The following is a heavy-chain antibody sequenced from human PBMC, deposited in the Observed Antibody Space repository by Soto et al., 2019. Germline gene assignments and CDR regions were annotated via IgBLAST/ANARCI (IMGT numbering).Heavy chain of an antibody. CDR2: ISGSGGST. Sequence: GGSLRLSCAASGFTFSSYAMSWVRQAPGKGLEWVSAISGSGGSTYYADSVKGRFTISRDNSKNTLYLQMNSLRAEDTAVYYCAKDEGDVIAAAGTSAFVYWGQGTLVTVSS. D-gene: IGHD6-13*01. CDR3: AKDEGDVIAAAGTSAFVY. V-gene: IGHV3-23*01. CDR1: GFTFSSYA. J-gene: IGHJ4*02.